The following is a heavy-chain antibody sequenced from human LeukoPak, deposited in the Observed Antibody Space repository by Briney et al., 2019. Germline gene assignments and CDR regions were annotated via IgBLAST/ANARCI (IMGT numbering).Heavy chain of an antibody. V-gene: IGHV3-11*01. Sequence: GGSLRLSCAASGFTFSGSWMSWIRQAPGKGLECVSYISSSGDTAHYADSVKGRFTISRDNAKNSLYLQMNNLRAEDTAVYYCARDSGERGSGSYLIAYWGQGTLVTVSS. CDR3: ARDSGERGSGSYLIAY. CDR1: GFTFSGSW. D-gene: IGHD3-10*01. CDR2: ISSSGDTA. J-gene: IGHJ4*02.